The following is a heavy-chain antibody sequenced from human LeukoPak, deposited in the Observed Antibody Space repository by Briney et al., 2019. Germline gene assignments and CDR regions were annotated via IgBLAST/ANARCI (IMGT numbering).Heavy chain of an antibody. CDR2: IKQDGSEK. D-gene: IGHD2-2*01. J-gene: IGHJ3*02. CDR1: GFTFSSYR. CDR3: AREITTDCSSTSCPDAFDI. V-gene: IGHV3-7*01. Sequence: GGSLRLSCAPSGFTFSSYRMSWVRQAPGKGLEWVANIKQDGSEKYYLDSVKGRFNLSRDNAKTSLYLQMNSLRAEDTAVYYCAREITTDCSSTSCPDAFDIWGQGTMVTVSS.